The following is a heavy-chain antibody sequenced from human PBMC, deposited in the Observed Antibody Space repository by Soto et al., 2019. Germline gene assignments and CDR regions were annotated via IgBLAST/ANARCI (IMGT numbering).Heavy chain of an antibody. J-gene: IGHJ4*02. V-gene: IGHV4-59*01. CDR2: IYYSGST. D-gene: IGHD5-18*01. CDR1: GGSFSGYY. CDR3: AREYSYGQLDY. Sequence: SETLSLTCAVYGGSFSGYYWSWIRQPPGKGLEWIGYIYYSGSTNYNPSLKSRVTISVDKSKNQFSLKLSSVTAADTAVYYCAREYSYGQLDYWGQGTLVTVSS.